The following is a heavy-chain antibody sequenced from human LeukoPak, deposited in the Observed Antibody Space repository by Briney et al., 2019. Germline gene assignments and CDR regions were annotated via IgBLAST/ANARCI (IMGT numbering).Heavy chain of an antibody. CDR1: VYAFTVYY. J-gene: IGHJ4*02. CDR3: ASRRRRATCHIYY. D-gene: IGHD1-14*01. V-gene: IGHV1-2*02. CDR2: INPNSGDT. Sequence: GASVKVSFTSTVYAFTVYYIHWVWQAPGQGLEWMGWINPNSGDTNYAQKFQGRITMTMDTSISTAYMELRRLKSDDTAVYYYASRRRRATCHIYYWGQGTLVTVSS.